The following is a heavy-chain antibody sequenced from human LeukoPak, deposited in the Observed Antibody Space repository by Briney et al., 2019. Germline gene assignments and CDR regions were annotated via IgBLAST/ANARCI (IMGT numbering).Heavy chain of an antibody. CDR3: ARAGPQGFGVDV. CDR1: GFTVSSNY. CDR2: IWHDASNT. Sequence: GGSLRLSCVASGFTVSSNYMSWVRQAPGKGLESVAVIWHDASNTYYVDSVRGRFTISRDNSKNMLYLQLNSLRAEDTAVYYSARAGPQGFGVDVWGQGTTVIVSS. V-gene: IGHV3-33*08. J-gene: IGHJ6*02.